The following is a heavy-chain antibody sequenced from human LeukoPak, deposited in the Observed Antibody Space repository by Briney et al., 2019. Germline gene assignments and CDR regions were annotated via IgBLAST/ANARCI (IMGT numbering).Heavy chain of an antibody. CDR1: GYTFTRYV. Sequence: ASVKVSCKASGYTFTRYVIAGVRQAPGQGLEWMGWISAYNGRTNYAQKFRGRVTMTTDTSTNTGYMELRSLSSDDTAVYFCARDQLRYYGSYGSDNYYSDLDFWGQGTTVTVSS. CDR2: ISAYNGRT. D-gene: IGHD3-10*01. J-gene: IGHJ6*02. V-gene: IGHV1-18*01. CDR3: ARDQLRYYGSYGSDNYYSDLDF.